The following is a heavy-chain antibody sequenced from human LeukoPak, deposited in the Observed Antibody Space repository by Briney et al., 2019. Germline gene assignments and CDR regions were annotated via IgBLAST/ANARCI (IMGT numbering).Heavy chain of an antibody. CDR3: ARSISYYDSSGYYSLSFDY. D-gene: IGHD3-22*01. CDR1: GFTFTSYW. CDR2: IHTDGSST. J-gene: IGHJ4*02. V-gene: IGHV3-74*01. Sequence: PGGSLRLSCAASGFTFTSYWMHWVRQAPGKGLVWVSRIHTDGSSTSYADSVKGRFTISRDNAQNTLYLQMNSLRAEDTAVYYCARSISYYDSSGYYSLSFDYWGQGTLVTVSS.